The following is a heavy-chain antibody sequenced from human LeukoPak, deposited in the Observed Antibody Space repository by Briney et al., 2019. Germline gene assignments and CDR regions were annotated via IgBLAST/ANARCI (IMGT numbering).Heavy chain of an antibody. Sequence: PGGTLRLSCAASGFTFSSYGMSWVRQAPGKGLEWVSAISGSGGSTYYADSVKGRFTISRDNSKNTLYLQMNSLRAEDTAVYYCAKDRSFANSFDYWGQGTLVTVSS. CDR2: ISGSGGST. V-gene: IGHV3-23*01. CDR1: GFTFSSYG. CDR3: AKDRSFANSFDY. J-gene: IGHJ4*02. D-gene: IGHD2/OR15-2a*01.